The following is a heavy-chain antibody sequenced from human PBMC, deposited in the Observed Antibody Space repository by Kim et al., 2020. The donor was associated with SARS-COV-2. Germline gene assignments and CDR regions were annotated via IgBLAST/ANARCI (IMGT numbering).Heavy chain of an antibody. CDR1: GGSISSGGYY. Sequence: SETLSLTCTVSGGSISSGGYYWSWIRQHPGKGLEWIGYIYYSGSTYYNPSLKSRVTISVDTSKNQFSLKLSSVTAADTAVYYCARVPYYDSSGHRWAFDYWGQGTLVTVSS. D-gene: IGHD3-22*01. CDR3: ARVPYYDSSGHRWAFDY. CDR2: IYYSGST. V-gene: IGHV4-31*03. J-gene: IGHJ4*02.